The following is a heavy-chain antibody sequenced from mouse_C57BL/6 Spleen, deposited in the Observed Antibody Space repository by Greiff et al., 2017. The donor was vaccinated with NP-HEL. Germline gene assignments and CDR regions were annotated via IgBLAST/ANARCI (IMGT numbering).Heavy chain of an antibody. CDR3: ARDGLRRDFDY. D-gene: IGHD2-4*01. CDR2: ISDGGSYT. J-gene: IGHJ2*01. Sequence: EVQLVESGGGLVKPGGSLKLSCAASGFTFSSYAMSWVRQTPEKRLEWVATISDGGSYTYYPDNVKGRFTISRDNAKNNLYLQMSHLKSEDTAMYYCARDGLRRDFDYWGQGTTLTVSS. V-gene: IGHV5-4*01. CDR1: GFTFSSYA.